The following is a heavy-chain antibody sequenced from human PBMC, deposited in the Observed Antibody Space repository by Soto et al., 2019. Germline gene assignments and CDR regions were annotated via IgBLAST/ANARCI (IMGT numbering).Heavy chain of an antibody. J-gene: IGHJ4*02. V-gene: IGHV3-23*01. CDR2: ISGSGGST. CDR1: GFAFSSYA. D-gene: IGHD6-19*01. Sequence: VQLLESGGDMVPPGGHLRLSCTASGFAFSSYAMSWVRQAPGKGLEWVSGISGSGGSTYYADSVKGRFTISRDKSKNTMFLQMNSLRAEDTAIYYCAKDADEGVAVAVTFFEYWGQGSLVTVSS. CDR3: AKDADEGVAVAVTFFEY.